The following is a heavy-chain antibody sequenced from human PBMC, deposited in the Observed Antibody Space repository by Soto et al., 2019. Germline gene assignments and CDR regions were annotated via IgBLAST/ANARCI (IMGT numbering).Heavy chain of an antibody. D-gene: IGHD1-26*01. J-gene: IGHJ4*02. CDR3: ARKGSGSYYDDGFDY. Sequence: PSLTCTVSGGSISSYYWSWIRQPPGKGLEWIGYIYYSGSTNYNPSLKSRVTISVDTSKNQFSLKLSSVTAADTAVYYCARKGSGSYYDDGFDYWGQGTLVTVSS. CDR2: IYYSGST. CDR1: GGSISSYY. V-gene: IGHV4-59*01.